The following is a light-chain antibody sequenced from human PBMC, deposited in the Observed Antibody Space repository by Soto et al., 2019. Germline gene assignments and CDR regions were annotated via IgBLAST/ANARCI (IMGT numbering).Light chain of an antibody. CDR3: KQCRGYPLI. V-gene: IGKV1-5*01. Sequence: DIQMTQSPSTLSAFVGDRVTITCRASQSIRTWLAWYQHKPGKAPQLLIFDAPSLASGVPSRFRGGGFETQFTPTTSSLQPDVFATYYCKQCRGYPLILGGGTRVDIK. J-gene: IGKJ4*01. CDR2: DAP. CDR1: QSIRTW.